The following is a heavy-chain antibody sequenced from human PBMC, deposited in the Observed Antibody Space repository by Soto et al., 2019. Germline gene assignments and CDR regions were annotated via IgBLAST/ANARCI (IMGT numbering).Heavy chain of an antibody. CDR2: TYYRSKWYN. D-gene: IGHD3-3*01. Sequence: SQTLSLTCAISGDSVSSNSAAWNWIRQSPSRGLEWLGGTYYRSKWYNDYAVSVKSRITINPDTSKNQFSLQLNSVTPEDTAVYYCARDRQTSDFGVVITWFDPWGQGTLVTVSS. CDR3: ARDRQTSDFGVVITWFDP. V-gene: IGHV6-1*01. CDR1: GDSVSSNSAA. J-gene: IGHJ5*02.